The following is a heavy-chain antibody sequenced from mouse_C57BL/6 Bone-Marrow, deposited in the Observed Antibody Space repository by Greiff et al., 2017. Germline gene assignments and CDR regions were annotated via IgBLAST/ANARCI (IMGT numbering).Heavy chain of an antibody. D-gene: IGHD2-4*01. V-gene: IGHV1-26*01. CDR1: GYTFTDYY. CDR2: INPNNGGT. J-gene: IGHJ2*01. CDR3: ARSSLYDDYEIYFDY. Sequence: VQLQQSGPELVKPGASVKISCKASGYTFTDYYMNWVKQSHGKSLEWIGDINPNNGGTSYNQKFKGKATLTVAKSSSTAYMELRSLTSEDSAVYYWARSSLYDDYEIYFDYWGQGTTLTVSS.